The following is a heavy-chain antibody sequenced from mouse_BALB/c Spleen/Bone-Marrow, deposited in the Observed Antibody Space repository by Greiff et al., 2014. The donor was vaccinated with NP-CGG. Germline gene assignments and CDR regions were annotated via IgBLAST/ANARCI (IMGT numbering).Heavy chain of an antibody. CDR2: TSSGGGST. V-gene: IGHV5-12-1*01. CDR1: GFAFSSYD. Sequence: EVKLMESGGGLVKPGGSLKLSCAASGFAFSSYDMSWVRQTPEKRLEWVAYTSSGGGSTYYPDTVKGRFTISRDNAKNTLYLQMSSLKSEDTAMYYCARRACGNPRGYWYFDVWGAGTTVTVSS. D-gene: IGHD2-1*01. J-gene: IGHJ1*01. CDR3: ARRACGNPRGYWYFDV.